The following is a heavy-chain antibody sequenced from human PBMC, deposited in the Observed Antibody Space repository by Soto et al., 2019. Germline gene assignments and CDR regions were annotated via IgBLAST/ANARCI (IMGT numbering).Heavy chain of an antibody. V-gene: IGHV3-15*07. D-gene: IGHD2-21*02. CDR1: GFTFSNAW. Sequence: EVQLVESGGGLVKPGGSLRLSCAASGFTFSNAWMNWVRQAPGKGLEWVGRIKSKTDGGTTDYAAPVKGRFTISRDDSKNTLYLKMNSLKTEATAVYYCTTEMPYCGVDGYLIPDAFDIWAKGQWSPSLQ. CDR3: TTEMPYCGVDGYLIPDAFDI. J-gene: IGHJ3*02. CDR2: IKSKTDGGTT.